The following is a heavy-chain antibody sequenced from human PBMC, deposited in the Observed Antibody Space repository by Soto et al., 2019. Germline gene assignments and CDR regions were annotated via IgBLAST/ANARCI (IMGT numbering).Heavy chain of an antibody. CDR2: IYYSGST. CDR3: ARDSGRRWLQSGALEY. D-gene: IGHD3-10*01. CDR1: GGSVSSGSYY. Sequence: KASETLSLTCTVSGGSVSSGSYYWGWIRQPPGKGLEWIGYIYYSGSTNYNPSLKSRVTISVDTSKNQFSLKLSSVTAADTAVYYCARDSGRRWLQSGALEYWGQGNLVTDSS. V-gene: IGHV4-61*01. J-gene: IGHJ4*02.